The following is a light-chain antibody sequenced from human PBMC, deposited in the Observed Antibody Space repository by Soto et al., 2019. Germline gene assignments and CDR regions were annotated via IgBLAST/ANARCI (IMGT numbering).Light chain of an antibody. CDR3: QKSEHWPQIT. CDR1: QSVNRY. CDR2: DTS. J-gene: IGKJ5*01. Sequence: ELLFPPSPANRSFSPVYRYQLSGRSSQSVNRYLAWHQQKPGQAHRLIIYDTSNRATGIPARFSGSGSGTDFTLTIGRLEPEDFAVYYCQKSEHWPQITVGQGKQLDIK. V-gene: IGKV3-11*01.